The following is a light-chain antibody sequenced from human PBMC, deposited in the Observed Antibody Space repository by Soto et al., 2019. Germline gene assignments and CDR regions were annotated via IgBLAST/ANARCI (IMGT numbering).Light chain of an antibody. Sequence: DIQMAQSPSTLSASVGDRVTITCRASQSISDWLAWYQQRPGKAPKLLIYDASNLESEVPSSFSRSGSGKELTLTIRSLQPDDLATYYCHQYKSDSTWPFGQGTRVEIK. CDR1: QSISDW. J-gene: IGKJ1*01. V-gene: IGKV1-5*01. CDR2: DAS. CDR3: HQYKSDSTWP.